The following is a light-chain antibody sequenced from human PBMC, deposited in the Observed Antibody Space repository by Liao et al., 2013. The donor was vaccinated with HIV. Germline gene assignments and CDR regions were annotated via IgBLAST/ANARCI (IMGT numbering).Light chain of an antibody. Sequence: SYVLTQPPSVSVAPGKTARITCGGNNIGSKSVHWYQQKPGQAPVLVIYYDRDRPSGIPERFSGSNSGNTATLTISRVEAGDEADYYCQLWDSRIDCPVIGGGTKLTVV. J-gene: IGLJ3*02. CDR3: QLWDSRIDCPV. CDR2: YDR. CDR1: NIGSKS. V-gene: IGLV3-21*04.